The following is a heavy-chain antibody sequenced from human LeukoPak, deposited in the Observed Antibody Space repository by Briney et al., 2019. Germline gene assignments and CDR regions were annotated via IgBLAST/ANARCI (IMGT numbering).Heavy chain of an antibody. CDR1: GGSFSGYY. CDR2: INHSGST. J-gene: IGHJ4*02. V-gene: IGHV4-34*01. CDR3: ARGGYYRPFDY. D-gene: IGHD1-14*01. Sequence: PSEALSLTCAVYGGSFSGYYWSWIRQPPGKGLEWIGEINHSGSTNYNPSLKSRVTMSVDMSKKHFSLKLKSVTAADRAVYFCARGGYYRPFDYWGQGILVTVSS.